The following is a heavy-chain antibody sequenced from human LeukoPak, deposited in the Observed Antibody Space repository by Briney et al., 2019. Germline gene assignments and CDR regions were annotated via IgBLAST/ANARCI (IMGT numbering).Heavy chain of an antibody. D-gene: IGHD1-26*01. Sequence: GGSLRLSCAASGFTFSSYEMNWVRQAPGKGREWVSYISSSGSTIYYADSVKGRFTISRDNAKNSLYLQMNSLRAEDTAVYYCAREGTGSGDSFNIWRQGTMVTVSS. J-gene: IGHJ3*02. CDR1: GFTFSSYE. CDR2: ISSSGSTI. CDR3: AREGTGSGDSFNI. V-gene: IGHV3-48*03.